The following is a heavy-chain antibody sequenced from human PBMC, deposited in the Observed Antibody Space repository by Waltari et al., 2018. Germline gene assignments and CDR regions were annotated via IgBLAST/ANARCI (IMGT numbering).Heavy chain of an antibody. J-gene: IGHJ1*01. D-gene: IGHD4-17*01. CDR1: GGSISPNYN. CDR2: MQYRGST. Sequence: QLQLQESGPGLVKPSETLSLTCTVSGGSISPNYNWGWIRQPPGKGLAWMGNMQYRGSTFYNPSLKSRVTISLDTSKNQFSLRLSSVGAADTAVYFCGRIAFGDDGGYFQHWGQGTLVTVSS. V-gene: IGHV4-39*01. CDR3: GRIAFGDDGGYFQH.